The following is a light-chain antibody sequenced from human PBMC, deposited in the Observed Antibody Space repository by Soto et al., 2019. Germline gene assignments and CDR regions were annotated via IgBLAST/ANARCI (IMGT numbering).Light chain of an antibody. V-gene: IGLV2-8*01. CDR1: SSNVGGYNY. CDR2: EVS. Sequence: QSVLTQTPSASGSPGQSVTISCTGTSSNVGGYNYVSWYQHHPGKAPKLMMYEVSKRPSGVPDRFSGSKSGNTASLTVSGLQAEDEADYYCSSYAGSNNLVFGGGTKVTVL. CDR3: SSYAGSNNLV. J-gene: IGLJ2*01.